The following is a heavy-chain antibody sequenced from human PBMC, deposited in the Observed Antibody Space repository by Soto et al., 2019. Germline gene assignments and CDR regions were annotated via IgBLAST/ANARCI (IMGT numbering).Heavy chain of an antibody. V-gene: IGHV4-31*03. CDR3: ARWSITMRVVVKHALDI. D-gene: IGHD3-22*01. Sequence: NPSETLSLTCTVSGGSISRGDYYWSWIRQHPGKGLEWIGYIYYSGSTYYKPSLKSRVTISVDTSKNQFSLKLSSVTAADTAVYYCARWSITMRVVVKHALDIWGQGTMVTVSS. CDR2: IYYSGST. CDR1: GGSISRGDYY. J-gene: IGHJ3*02.